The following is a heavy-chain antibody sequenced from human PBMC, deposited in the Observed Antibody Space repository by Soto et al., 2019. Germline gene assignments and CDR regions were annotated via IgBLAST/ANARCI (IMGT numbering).Heavy chain of an antibody. CDR3: ALEYSSSSGYYYGMDV. Sequence: GGSLRLSCAASGFTFSSYGMHWVRQAPGKGLEWVAVIWYDGSNKYYADSVKGRFTISRDNSKNTLYLQMNSLRAEDTAVYYCALEYSSSSGYYYGMDVWGQGTTVTVSS. CDR2: IWYDGSNK. CDR1: GFTFSSYG. V-gene: IGHV3-33*01. D-gene: IGHD6-6*01. J-gene: IGHJ6*02.